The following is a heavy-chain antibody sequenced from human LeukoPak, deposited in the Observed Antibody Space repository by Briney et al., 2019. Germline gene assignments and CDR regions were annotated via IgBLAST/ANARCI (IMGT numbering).Heavy chain of an antibody. CDR3: ARYSLFDSSGYYYPWDAFDI. J-gene: IGHJ3*02. CDR2: IYYSGST. V-gene: IGHV4-59*01. CDR1: GGSISSYY. D-gene: IGHD3-22*01. Sequence: SETQSLTCTVSGGSISSYYWSWIRQPPGKGLEWIGYIYYSGSTNYNPSLKSRVTISVDTSKNQFSLKLSSVTAADTAVYYCARYSLFDSSGYYYPWDAFDIWGQGTMVTVSS.